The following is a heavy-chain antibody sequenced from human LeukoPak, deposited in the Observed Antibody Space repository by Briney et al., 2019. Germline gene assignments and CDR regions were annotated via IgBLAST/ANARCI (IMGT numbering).Heavy chain of an antibody. D-gene: IGHD3-3*01. CDR3: ARPLYDFWSGFYEGDDY. Sequence: GGSLRLSCAVSGFIFRTYAMSWVRQAPGKGLEWVSAISGSGGSTYYADSVKGRFTISRDNSKNTLYLQMNSLRAEDTAVYYCARPLYDFWSGFYEGDDYWGQGTLVTVSS. V-gene: IGHV3-23*01. CDR2: ISGSGGST. CDR1: GFIFRTYA. J-gene: IGHJ4*02.